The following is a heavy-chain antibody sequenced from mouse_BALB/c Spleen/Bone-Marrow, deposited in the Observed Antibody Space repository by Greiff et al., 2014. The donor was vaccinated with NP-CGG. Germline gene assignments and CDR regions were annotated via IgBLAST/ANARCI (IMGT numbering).Heavy chain of an antibody. CDR1: GFTFSSYA. Sequence: VQLKESGGGLVKPGGSLKLSCAASGFTFSSYAMSWVRQTPEKRLEWVATISSGGSYTYYPDSVKGRFTISRDNAKNTLYLQMSSLRSEDTAMYYCARLRTTEAMDYWGQGTSVTVSS. CDR3: ARLRTTEAMDY. CDR2: ISSGGSYT. J-gene: IGHJ4*01. D-gene: IGHD2-12*01. V-gene: IGHV5-9-3*01.